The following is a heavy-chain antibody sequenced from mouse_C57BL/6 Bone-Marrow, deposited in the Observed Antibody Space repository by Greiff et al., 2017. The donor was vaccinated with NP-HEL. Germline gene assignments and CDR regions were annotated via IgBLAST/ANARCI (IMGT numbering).Heavy chain of an antibody. J-gene: IGHJ3*01. CDR2: ISYDGSN. CDR3: ARDDDGYYGVAY. V-gene: IGHV3-6*01. CDR1: GYSITSGYY. D-gene: IGHD2-3*01. Sequence: VQLQQSGPGLVKPSQSLSLTCSVTGYSITSGYYWNWIRQFPGNKLEWMGYISYDGSNNYNPSLKNRISITRDTSKNQFFLKLNSVTTEDTATYYCARDDDGYYGVAYWGQGTLVTVSA.